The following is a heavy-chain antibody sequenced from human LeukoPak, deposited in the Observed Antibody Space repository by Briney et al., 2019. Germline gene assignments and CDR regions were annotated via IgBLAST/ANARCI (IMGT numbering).Heavy chain of an antibody. CDR2: ISGSGGST. CDR3: AKSMVLELPFYFNY. D-gene: IGHD1-7*01. Sequence: QAGGSLRLSCAASGFTFSSYAMSWVRQAPGKGLEWVSAISGSGGSTYYADSVKGRFTISRDNTKNTLYLQMNSLRAEDTAVYYCAKSMVLELPFYFNYWGQGTLVTVSS. V-gene: IGHV3-23*01. CDR1: GFTFSSYA. J-gene: IGHJ4*02.